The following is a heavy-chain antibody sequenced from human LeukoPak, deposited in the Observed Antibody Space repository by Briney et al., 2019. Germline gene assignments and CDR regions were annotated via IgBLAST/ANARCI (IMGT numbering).Heavy chain of an antibody. Sequence: SETLSLTCTVSGGSISSYYWSWIRQPAGKGLEWIGRIYTSGSTNYNPSLKSRVTISVDKSENQFSLKLSSVTAADTAVYYCAREVEDWLPFDYWGQGTLVTVSS. CDR2: IYTSGST. CDR3: AREVEDWLPFDY. CDR1: GGSISSYY. D-gene: IGHD3/OR15-3a*01. V-gene: IGHV4-4*07. J-gene: IGHJ4*02.